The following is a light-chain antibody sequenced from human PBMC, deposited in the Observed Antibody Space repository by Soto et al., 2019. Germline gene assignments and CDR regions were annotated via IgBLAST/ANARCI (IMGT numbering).Light chain of an antibody. CDR2: RNN. V-gene: IGLV1-47*01. CDR3: AAWDDSLSEV. J-gene: IGLJ1*01. CDR1: SSNIGSNY. Sequence: QSALTQPPSASGTPGQRVTISCSGSSSNIGSNYVYWYQQLPGTAPKLPIYRNNQRPSGVPDRFSGSKSGTSASLAISGLRSEDEADYYCAAWDDSLSEVFGTGTKVTVL.